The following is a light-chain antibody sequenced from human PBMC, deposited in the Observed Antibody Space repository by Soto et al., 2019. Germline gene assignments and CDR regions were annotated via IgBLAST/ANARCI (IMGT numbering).Light chain of an antibody. V-gene: IGKV2-28*01. CDR2: LAS. J-gene: IGKJ1*01. CDR3: MQTLQTRT. Sequence: DLVMTQSPLSLPVTPGEPASISCRSSQNLLHSNGYYYLDWYLQKPGQSPQLLIYLASNRASGVPDRFSGSGSGTDFTLKISRVEAEDVGVYYCMQTLQTRTFGQGTKVGIK. CDR1: QNLLHSNGYYY.